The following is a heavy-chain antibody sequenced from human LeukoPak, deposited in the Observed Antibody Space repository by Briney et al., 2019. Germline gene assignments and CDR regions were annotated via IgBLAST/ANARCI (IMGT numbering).Heavy chain of an antibody. CDR2: IRYDGSNK. D-gene: IGHD3-22*01. J-gene: IGHJ4*02. CDR3: AKEVQYYDSSLRWYAGRAYYFDY. CDR1: GFTFSSYG. V-gene: IGHV3-30*02. Sequence: PGGSLRLSCAASGFTFSSYGMHWVRQAPGKGLEWVAFIRYDGSNKYYADSVKGRFTISRDNSKNTLYLQMNSLRAEDTAVYYCAKEVQYYDSSLRWYAGRAYYFDYWGQGTLVTVSS.